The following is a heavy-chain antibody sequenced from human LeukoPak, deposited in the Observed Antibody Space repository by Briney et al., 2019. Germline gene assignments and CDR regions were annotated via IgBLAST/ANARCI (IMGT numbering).Heavy chain of an antibody. J-gene: IGHJ4*02. CDR2: ISYDGSNK. V-gene: IGHV3-30*07. CDR3: ARLGYSGYDGWLGY. D-gene: IGHD5-12*01. CDR1: GFTFSSYA. Sequence: GRSLRLSCAASGFTFSSYAMHWVRQAPGKGLEWVAVISYDGSNKYYADSVKGRFTISRDNSKNTLYLQMNSLRAEDTAVYYCARLGYSGYDGWLGYWGQGTLVTVSS.